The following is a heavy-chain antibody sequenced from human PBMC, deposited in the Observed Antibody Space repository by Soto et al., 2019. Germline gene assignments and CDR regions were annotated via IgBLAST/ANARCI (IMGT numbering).Heavy chain of an antibody. J-gene: IGHJ4*02. CDR3: ARASAIAARPFDY. CDR2: ISSSSSTI. D-gene: IGHD6-6*01. CDR1: GFTFSSYS. V-gene: IGHV3-48*02. Sequence: GGSLRLSCAASGFTFSSYSMNWVRQAPGKGLEWVSYISSSSSTIYYADSVKGRFTISRDNAKNSLYPQMNSLRDEDTAVYYCARASAIAARPFDYWGQGTLVTVSS.